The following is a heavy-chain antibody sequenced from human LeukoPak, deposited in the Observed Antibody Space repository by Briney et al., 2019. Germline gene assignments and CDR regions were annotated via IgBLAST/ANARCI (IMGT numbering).Heavy chain of an antibody. V-gene: IGHV3-48*01. D-gene: IGHD3-22*01. J-gene: IGHJ5*02. CDR3: ARADYYDSSGPEAS. Sequence: PGGSLRLSCAASGFAFRNYNMNRVRQAPGKGLEWVSYISSSSSTIYYADSVKGRFTISRDNAKNSLYLQMNSLRAEDTAVYYCARADYYDSSGPEASWGQGTLVTVSS. CDR1: GFAFRNYN. CDR2: ISSSSSTI.